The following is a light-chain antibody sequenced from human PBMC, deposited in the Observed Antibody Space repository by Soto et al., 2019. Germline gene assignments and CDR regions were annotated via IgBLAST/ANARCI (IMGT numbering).Light chain of an antibody. J-gene: IGKJ2*01. V-gene: IGKV3-20*01. CDR1: QSVRSTF. CDR3: QQYNDSPMNT. CDR2: GAS. Sequence: VLPQSPDTLSLSPGDRATLSCRASQSVRSTFLAWYQQKPGQAPRLLIYGASNRAAGIPERFSGSASGTEFTHTISRLEPDDSAVYYCQQYNDSPMNTFGQGTKLQIK.